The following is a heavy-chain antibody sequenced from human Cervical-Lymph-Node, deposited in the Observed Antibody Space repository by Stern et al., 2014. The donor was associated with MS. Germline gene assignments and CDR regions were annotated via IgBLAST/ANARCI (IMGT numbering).Heavy chain of an antibody. CDR1: GGTFSSYA. D-gene: IGHD6-19*01. CDR3: ARSYGAVAGTGSDY. Sequence: QVQLVESGAEVKKPGSTVKGSCKASGGTFSSYAISWVRQAPGQGLEWMGGIIPIFGTANSAQKFQGRVTITADESTSTAYMELSSLRSEDTAVYYCARSYGAVAGTGSDYWGQGTLVTVSS. V-gene: IGHV1-69*01. CDR2: IIPIFGTA. J-gene: IGHJ4*02.